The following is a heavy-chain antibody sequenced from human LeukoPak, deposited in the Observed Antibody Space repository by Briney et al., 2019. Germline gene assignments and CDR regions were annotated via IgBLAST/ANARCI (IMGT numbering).Heavy chain of an antibody. Sequence: SETLSLTCTVSGGSISSSSYYWGWIRQPPGEGLEWIGSIYYSGSTYYNPSLKSRVTISVDTSKNQFSLKLSSVTAADTAVYYCARQPYYYDSSGYWFDYWGQGTLVTVSS. CDR3: ARQPYYYDSSGYWFDY. D-gene: IGHD3-22*01. CDR1: GGSISSSSYY. J-gene: IGHJ4*02. V-gene: IGHV4-39*01. CDR2: IYYSGST.